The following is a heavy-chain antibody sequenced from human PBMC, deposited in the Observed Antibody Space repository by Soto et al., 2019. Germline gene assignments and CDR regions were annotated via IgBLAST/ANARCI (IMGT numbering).Heavy chain of an antibody. Sequence: SETLSLTRTVSGGSISSGDYYWCWIRQPPGKGLEWIGYIYYSGSTYYNPSLKSRVTISVDTSKNQFSLKLSSVTAADTAVYYCARSSYDFWSGLAPEYYYGMDVWGQGTTVTVSS. V-gene: IGHV4-30-4*01. CDR1: GGSISSGDYY. CDR2: IYYSGST. J-gene: IGHJ6*02. CDR3: ARSSYDFWSGLAPEYYYGMDV. D-gene: IGHD3-3*01.